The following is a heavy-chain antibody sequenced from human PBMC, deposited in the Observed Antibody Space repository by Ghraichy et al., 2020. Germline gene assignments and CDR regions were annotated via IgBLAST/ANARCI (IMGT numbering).Heavy chain of an antibody. Sequence: ASVKVSCKASGYTFTTYGISWVRQAPGQGLEWMGWISTYNGITQYTQKFQGRVTMTTDTSTSTAYMELRSLRSDDTAVYYCARDSNGWYTHFDPWGQGTLVTVSS. CDR1: GYTFTTYG. CDR2: ISTYNGIT. J-gene: IGHJ5*02. V-gene: IGHV1-18*01. CDR3: ARDSNGWYTHFDP. D-gene: IGHD6-19*01.